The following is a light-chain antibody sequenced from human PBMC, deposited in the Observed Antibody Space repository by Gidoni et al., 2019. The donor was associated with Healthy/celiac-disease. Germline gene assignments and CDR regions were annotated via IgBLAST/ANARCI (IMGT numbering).Light chain of an antibody. J-gene: IGLJ2*01. V-gene: IGLV2-14*03. CDR1: SSDVGGYNY. CDR2: DVS. Sequence: HSALSHPASVSGSPGQSITISCTGTSSDVGGYNYVSWYQQHPGKAPKLMIYDVSNRPSGVSNRFSGSKSGNTASLTISGLQAEDEADYYCSSYTSSSTLVFGGGTKLTVL. CDR3: SSYTSSSTLV.